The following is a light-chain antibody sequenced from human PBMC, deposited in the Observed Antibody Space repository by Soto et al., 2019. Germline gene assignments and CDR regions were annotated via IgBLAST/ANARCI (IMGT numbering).Light chain of an antibody. CDR1: QSVSSSY. CDR3: QQDNNYPGT. J-gene: IGKJ1*01. CDR2: AAS. V-gene: IGKV3D-7*01. Sequence: EIVMTQSPATLSLSPGERATLSCRASQSVSSSYFSWYQQKPGQPPSLLIYAASTRATGIPARFSGSGYGTDFTLTISSLQPEDFAVYYCQQDNNYPGTFGQGTKVEIK.